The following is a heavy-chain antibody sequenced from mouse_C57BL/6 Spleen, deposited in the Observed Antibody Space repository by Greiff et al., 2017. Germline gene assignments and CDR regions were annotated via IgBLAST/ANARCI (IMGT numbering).Heavy chain of an antibody. V-gene: IGHV5-17*01. CDR3: ARQDYGSSYWYFDV. J-gene: IGHJ1*03. CDR2: ISSGSSTI. CDR1: GFTFSDYG. Sequence: EVKLMESGGGLVKPGGSLKLSCAASGFTFSDYGMHWVRQAPEKGLEWVVYISSGSSTIYYADTVKGRFTISRDNAKNTLFLQMTSLRSEDTAMYYCARQDYGSSYWYFDVWGTGTTVTVSS. D-gene: IGHD1-1*01.